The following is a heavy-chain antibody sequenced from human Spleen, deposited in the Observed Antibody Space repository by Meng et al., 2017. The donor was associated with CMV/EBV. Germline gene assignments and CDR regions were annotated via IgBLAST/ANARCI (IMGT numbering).Heavy chain of an antibody. CDR3: ASSRGTYFGYYFDS. D-gene: IGHD1-26*01. Sequence: SEILSLTCNVSGGSISSYYWYWIRQPPGKGLEWIGYIHDRGITNYNPSLKSRVTISGDTSRNQFSLNLNSVTAADTAVYYCASSRGTYFGYYFDSWGQGAVVTVSS. CDR2: IHDRGIT. J-gene: IGHJ4*02. CDR1: GGSISSYY. V-gene: IGHV4-59*01.